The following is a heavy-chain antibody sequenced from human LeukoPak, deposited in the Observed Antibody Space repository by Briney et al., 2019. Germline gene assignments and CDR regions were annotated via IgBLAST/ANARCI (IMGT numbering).Heavy chain of an antibody. CDR3: ARRRRWLQLVAYFDY. V-gene: IGHV4-34*01. J-gene: IGHJ4*02. D-gene: IGHD5-24*01. CDR2: INHSGST. CDR1: GGSFSGYY. Sequence: SETLSLTCAVYGGSFSGYYWSWIRQPPGKGLEWIGEINHSGSTNYNPSLKSRVTISVDTSKNQFSLKLSSVTAADTAVYYCARRRRWLQLVAYFDYWGQGTLVTVPS.